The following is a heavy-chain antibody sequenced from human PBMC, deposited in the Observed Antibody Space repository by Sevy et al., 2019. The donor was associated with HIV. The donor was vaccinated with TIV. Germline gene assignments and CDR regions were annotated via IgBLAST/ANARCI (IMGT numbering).Heavy chain of an antibody. CDR3: GRWDMATSSDAFDF. CDR1: GYTFTSFG. J-gene: IGHJ3*01. Sequence: ASVKVSCKPSGYTFTSFGFTWVRPAPRQGLEWVGSINTYNSNTYYAQRLQGRLSMTTDTSTSTAYMELRSLSSDDTAVYFCGRWDMATSSDAFDFWGQGTMVTVSS. CDR2: INTYNSNT. D-gene: IGHD5-12*01. V-gene: IGHV1-18*01.